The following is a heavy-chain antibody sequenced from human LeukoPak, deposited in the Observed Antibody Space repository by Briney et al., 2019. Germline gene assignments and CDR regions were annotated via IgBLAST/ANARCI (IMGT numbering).Heavy chain of an antibody. J-gene: IGHJ4*02. D-gene: IGHD3-22*01. CDR3: AKDDSSGYYYVGNFDY. Sequence: GGSLRLSCAASGFTFSGYGMHWVRQAPGKGLEWVAVIWYDGSNKYYADSVKGRFTISRDNSKNTLYLQMNSLRAEDTAVYYCAKDDSSGYYYVGNFDYWGQGTLVTVSS. CDR1: GFTFSGYG. CDR2: IWYDGSNK. V-gene: IGHV3-33*06.